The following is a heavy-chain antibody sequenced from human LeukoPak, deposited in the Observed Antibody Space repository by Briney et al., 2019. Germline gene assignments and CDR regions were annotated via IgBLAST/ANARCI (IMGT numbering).Heavy chain of an antibody. V-gene: IGHV3-43*01. CDR2: ISWDGGST. CDR3: AKDGSERYNWNYGGDPYYFDY. Sequence: GGSLRLSCAASGFTFDDYTMHWVRQAPGKGLEWVSLISWDGGSTYYADSVKGRFTISRDNSKNSLYLQMNSLRTEDTALYYCAKDGSERYNWNYGGDPYYFDYWGQGTLVTVSS. CDR1: GFTFDDYT. J-gene: IGHJ4*02. D-gene: IGHD1-7*01.